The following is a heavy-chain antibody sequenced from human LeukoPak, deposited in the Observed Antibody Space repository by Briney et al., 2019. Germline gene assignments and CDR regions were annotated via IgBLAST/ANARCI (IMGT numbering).Heavy chain of an antibody. V-gene: IGHV4-34*01. Sequence: PSETLSLTCVVYGESFSGYSWSRIRQPPGKGLEWIGYIYHSGSTYYNPSLKSRVTISVDRSKNQFSLKLSSVTAADTAVYYCARSGWDYYDSSGPRSWFDPWGQGTLVTVSS. D-gene: IGHD3-22*01. J-gene: IGHJ5*02. CDR3: ARSGWDYYDSSGPRSWFDP. CDR1: GESFSGYS. CDR2: IYHSGST.